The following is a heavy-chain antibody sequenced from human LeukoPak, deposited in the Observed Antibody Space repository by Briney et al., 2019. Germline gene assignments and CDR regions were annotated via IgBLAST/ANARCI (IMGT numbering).Heavy chain of an antibody. CDR2: MQYDGSIK. CDR3: ARDSIRQQLYYFDY. D-gene: IGHD6-13*01. V-gene: IGHV3-30*02. CDR1: GFTFSSYD. Sequence: GSLRLSCAASGFTFSSYDMHWVRQAPGKGLEWVAFMQYDGSIKYYADSVKGRFTISRDNSKNTLYLQMDSPRADDTAVYFCARDSIRQQLYYFDYWGRGTLVTVSS. J-gene: IGHJ4*02.